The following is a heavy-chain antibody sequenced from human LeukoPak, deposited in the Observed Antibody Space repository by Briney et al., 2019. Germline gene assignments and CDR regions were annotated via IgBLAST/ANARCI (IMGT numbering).Heavy chain of an antibody. J-gene: IGHJ4*02. V-gene: IGHV3-48*03. D-gene: IGHD2-15*01. CDR2: ISSSGSTI. Sequence: GGSLRLSCAASGFTFSSYEMNWVRQAPGKGLEWVSYISSSGSTIYYADSVKGRFTISRDNAKNSLYLQLNSLRGEDTAVYYCARLFRGSGSCDSYFQYWGQGTLVTVSS. CDR3: ARLFRGSGSCDSYFQY. CDR1: GFTFSSYE.